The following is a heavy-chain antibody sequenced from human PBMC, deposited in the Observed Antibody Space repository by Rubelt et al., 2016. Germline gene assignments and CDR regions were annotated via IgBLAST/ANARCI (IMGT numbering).Heavy chain of an antibody. J-gene: IGHJ3*02. CDR2: ISGDGGST. CDR3: AKCGVRGATCHLDACHI. D-gene: IGHD2-21*01. V-gene: IGHV3-23*01. Sequence: EVQLLESGGGLVPPGGSLRLSCAASGFKFNIYSMTWVRQAPGKGPEWVSSISGDGGSTHYADSVKGRFTISRDNSKNTLFLQMDILGADDTATYDCAKCGVRGATCHLDACHIWGQGTMVTVSS. CDR1: GFKFNIYS.